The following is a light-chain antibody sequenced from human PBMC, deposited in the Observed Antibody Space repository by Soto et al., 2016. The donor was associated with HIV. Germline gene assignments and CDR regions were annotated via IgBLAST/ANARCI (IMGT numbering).Light chain of an antibody. CDR3: NSRDSSGNHQV. V-gene: IGLV3-19*01. J-gene: IGLJ2*01. CDR2: GKN. CDR1: SLRTYY. Sequence: SSELTQDPAVSVALGQTVRITCQGDSLRTYYASWYQQKPGQAPILVIYGKNNRPSGIPDRFSGSRSENTASLTITGAQAEDEADYYCNSRDSSGNHQVFGGGTKLTVL.